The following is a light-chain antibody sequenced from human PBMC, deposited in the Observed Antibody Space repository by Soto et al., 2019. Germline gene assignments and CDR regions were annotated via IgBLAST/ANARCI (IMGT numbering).Light chain of an antibody. CDR1: SGHSRYT. CDR3: QTWGTGIP. Sequence: QPVLTQSPSAAASLGASVKLTCTLSSGHSRYTIAWHQKQPEKGPHYLMKVERDGSHSKGDGIPDRFSGSSSGAERYLTISGLQSEDEADYYCQTWGTGIPFGGGTKLTVL. V-gene: IGLV4-69*01. J-gene: IGLJ2*01. CDR2: VERDGSH.